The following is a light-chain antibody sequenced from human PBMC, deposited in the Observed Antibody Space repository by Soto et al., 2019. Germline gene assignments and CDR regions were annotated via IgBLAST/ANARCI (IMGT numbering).Light chain of an antibody. CDR2: SAS. Sequence: DIQMTQSPSAMSASVGDRVTINCRASQDIKYYLAWFQQKPGKVPKRLIYSASSLQSGVPSRFSGSGSGKKFTLTIRGLQPEDSATYYCLQHNSYPLTFGGGTKVEIK. J-gene: IGKJ4*01. CDR3: LQHNSYPLT. CDR1: QDIKYY. V-gene: IGKV1-17*03.